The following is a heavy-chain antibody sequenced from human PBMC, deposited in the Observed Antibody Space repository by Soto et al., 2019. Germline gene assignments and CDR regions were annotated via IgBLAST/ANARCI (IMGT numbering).Heavy chain of an antibody. Sequence: EVQLVESGGDLIQPGGSLRISCATSGFVVNRNYMHWVRQAPGKGLEWVSVMYSDGKTYYGESVKGRFTMSRDNTKNTVFLDMKSLRAEDTAVYYCARSPYCGTECNSGYLDSWGQGSLVTVSS. V-gene: IGHV3-53*01. CDR2: MYSDGKT. J-gene: IGHJ4*02. CDR3: ARSPYCGTECNSGYLDS. D-gene: IGHD2-21*01. CDR1: GFVVNRNY.